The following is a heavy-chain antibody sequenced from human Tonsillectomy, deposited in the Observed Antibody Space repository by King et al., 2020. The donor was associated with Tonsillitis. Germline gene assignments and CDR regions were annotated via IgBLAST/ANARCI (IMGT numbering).Heavy chain of an antibody. V-gene: IGHV4-31*01. Sequence: VQLQESGPGLVKPSQTLSLTCTVSGGSISSGGYYWSWIRQPPAKGLGWIGYIYHSDRTFYNSSLKSLITVSVDTSKNQFSLTLSSVTAAETAMYSCARGRTTMAPGYFDFWGQGTLVTVSS. CDR2: IYHSDRT. CDR1: GGSISSGGYY. CDR3: ARGRTTMAPGYFDF. D-gene: IGHD5-18*01. J-gene: IGHJ4*02.